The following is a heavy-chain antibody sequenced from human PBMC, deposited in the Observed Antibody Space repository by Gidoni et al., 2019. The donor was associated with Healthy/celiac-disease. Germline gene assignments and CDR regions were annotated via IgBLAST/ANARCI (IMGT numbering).Heavy chain of an antibody. Sequence: EVQLVESGGGLVKPGGSLRLSCAASGFTFSSYSMNWVRQAPGKGLEWVSSISSSSSYIYYADSVKGRFTISRDNAKNSLYLQMNSLRAEDTAVYYCARDLGGYYYERAIDWGQGTLVTVSS. CDR2: ISSSSSYI. CDR3: ARDLGGYYYERAID. D-gene: IGHD3-22*01. J-gene: IGHJ4*02. V-gene: IGHV3-21*01. CDR1: GFTFSSYS.